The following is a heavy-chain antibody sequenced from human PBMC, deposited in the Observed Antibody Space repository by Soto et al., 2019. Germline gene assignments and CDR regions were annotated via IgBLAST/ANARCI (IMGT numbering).Heavy chain of an antibody. D-gene: IGHD5-18*01. CDR3: ARALIQLWPHYYYGMDV. J-gene: IGHJ6*02. Sequence: PSETLSLTGTVSVGSISSGDYYWSWILQPPGKGLEWIGYIYYSGTTYYNPSLKSRVTISVDTSKNQFSPKVNSVTAADTAVYYCARALIQLWPHYYYGMDVWGQGTTVTVS. CDR1: VGSISSGDYY. V-gene: IGHV4-30-4*01. CDR2: IYYSGTT.